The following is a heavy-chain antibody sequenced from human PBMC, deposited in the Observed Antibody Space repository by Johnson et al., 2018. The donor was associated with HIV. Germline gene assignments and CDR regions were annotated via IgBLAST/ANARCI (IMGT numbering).Heavy chain of an antibody. V-gene: IGHV3-7*01. CDR1: GFTFSRYC. Sequence: EQLVESGGGLVQPGGSLRLSCAASGFTFSRYCLSWVRPVPGKGLQWVANLKQDGSEKYSVDSVKGQFTISRDNAKKSLYLQMNSLRAEDTAVYYCARVDGSTWYSLYDAFDIWGQGTMVTFSS. CDR3: ARVDGSTWYSLYDAFDI. CDR2: LKQDGSEK. D-gene: IGHD6-13*01. J-gene: IGHJ3*02.